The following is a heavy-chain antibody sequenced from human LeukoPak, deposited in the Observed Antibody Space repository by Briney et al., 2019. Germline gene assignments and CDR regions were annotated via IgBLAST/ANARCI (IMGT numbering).Heavy chain of an antibody. CDR1: GFSFSDYY. Sequence: PGGSLRHSCAAPGFSFSDYYMSWIRQAPEKGLEWVSYISSIISYTNYADSVKGRFTISRDNAKNSLYLQMNSLRAEDTAVYYCARVGRCSGGSCYSWSYYYYYGMDVWGKGTTVTVSS. V-gene: IGHV3-11*06. J-gene: IGHJ6*04. D-gene: IGHD2-15*01. CDR2: ISSIISYT. CDR3: ARVGRCSGGSCYSWSYYYYYGMDV.